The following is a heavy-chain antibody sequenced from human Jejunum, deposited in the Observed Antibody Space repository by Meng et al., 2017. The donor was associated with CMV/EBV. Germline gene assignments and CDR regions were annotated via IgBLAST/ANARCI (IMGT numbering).Heavy chain of an antibody. V-gene: IGHV1-3*01. Sequence: AEVKQPGASVKVSCKASGYTLTSYAMHWVRQAPGQRLEWMGWINAGNGNTKYSQRFQGRVTITRDTSASTAYMELSSLRSEDTTVYYCARAGYDSSGYYPQPFDYWGQGALVTVSS. D-gene: IGHD3-22*01. J-gene: IGHJ4*02. CDR1: GYTLTSYA. CDR3: ARAGYDSSGYYPQPFDY. CDR2: INAGNGNT.